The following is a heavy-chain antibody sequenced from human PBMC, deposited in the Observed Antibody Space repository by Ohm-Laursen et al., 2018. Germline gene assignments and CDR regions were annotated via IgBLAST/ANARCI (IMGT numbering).Heavy chain of an antibody. CDR3: VSGGQWPKHFLYYFDP. Sequence: PSQTLSLTCVVSDASIDSAKWIWVRQSAGKQLESIGRVSQIGTPYYKPSFGSRVIISVESTKNRVPLVLGAVTAAETAVYFCVSGGQWPKHFLYYFDPWGQGTLVTVSS. J-gene: IGHJ5*02. CDR1: DASIDSAK. CDR2: VSQIGTP. V-gene: IGHV4-4*07. D-gene: IGHD6-19*01.